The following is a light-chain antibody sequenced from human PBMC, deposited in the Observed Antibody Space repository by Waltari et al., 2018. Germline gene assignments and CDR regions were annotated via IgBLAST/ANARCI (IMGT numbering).Light chain of an antibody. CDR3: CSYAGDRNLYV. Sequence: QSALTQPASVSGSPGQSITFSCTGTSRDVGSYNLVSWSQQHPGKAPKLIIYEVNKRPSGVSPRFSGSRSGDTASLTISGLLAEDEADYYCCSYAGDRNLYVFGSGTKVTVL. V-gene: IGLV2-23*02. J-gene: IGLJ1*01. CDR1: SRDVGSYNL. CDR2: EVN.